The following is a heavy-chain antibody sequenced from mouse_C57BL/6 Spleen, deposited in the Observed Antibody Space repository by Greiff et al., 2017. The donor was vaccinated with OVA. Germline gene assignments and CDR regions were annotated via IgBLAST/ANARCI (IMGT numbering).Heavy chain of an antibody. V-gene: IGHV1-61*01. CDR2: IYPSDSET. Sequence: QVQLQQPGAELVRPGSSVKLSCKASGYTFTSYWMDWVKQRPGQGLEWIGNIYPSDSETHYNQKFKDKATLTVDKSSSTAYMQLSSLTSEDSAVYYCARSLDGYYRVYFDYWGQGTTLTVSS. CDR3: ARSLDGYYRVYFDY. D-gene: IGHD2-3*01. J-gene: IGHJ2*01. CDR1: GYTFTSYW.